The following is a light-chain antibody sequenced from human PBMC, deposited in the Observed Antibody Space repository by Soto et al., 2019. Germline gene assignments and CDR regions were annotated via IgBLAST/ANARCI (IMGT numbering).Light chain of an antibody. V-gene: IGLV1-40*01. J-gene: IGLJ2*01. CDR2: GNS. Sequence: QSVLTQPPSVSGAPGQRVTISCTGSSSNIGAGYDVHWYQQLPGTAPKLLIYGNSNRPSGVPDQFSCSKSGTSASLVITGLQAADEADYYCQSYDSSLSGVVFGGGTKVTVL. CDR3: QSYDSSLSGVV. CDR1: SSNIGAGYD.